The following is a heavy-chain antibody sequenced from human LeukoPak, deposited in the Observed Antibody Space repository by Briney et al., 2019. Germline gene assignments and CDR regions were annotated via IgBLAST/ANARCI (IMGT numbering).Heavy chain of an antibody. J-gene: IGHJ4*02. CDR2: IKSKIDGATT. CDR1: GFTFTNAW. Sequence: PGGSLRLSCAASGFTFTNAWMSWVRQAPGKGLEWVGRIKSKIDGATTEYAAPVKGRFTIPRDDSKYTLYLQMNSLKTEDTAVYYCTTAPNEKNFDYWGQGTLVTVSS. V-gene: IGHV3-15*01. D-gene: IGHD1-1*01. CDR3: TTAPNEKNFDY.